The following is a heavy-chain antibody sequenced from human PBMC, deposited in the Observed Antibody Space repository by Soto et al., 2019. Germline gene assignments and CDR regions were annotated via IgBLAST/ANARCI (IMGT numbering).Heavy chain of an antibody. CDR1: GGSISSNNW. V-gene: IGHV4-4*02. D-gene: IGHD1-1*01. CDR2: IYHSGST. J-gene: IGHJ4*02. Sequence: QVQLQESGPGLVKPSGTLSLTCAVSGGSISSNNWWSWVRQPPGKGLEWIGEIYHSGSTNYNPSLKSRVTISLDRSKNQFSLKLTSVTAADTAVYYCAGNNGGGAFDSWGQGTLVTVSS. CDR3: AGNNGGGAFDS.